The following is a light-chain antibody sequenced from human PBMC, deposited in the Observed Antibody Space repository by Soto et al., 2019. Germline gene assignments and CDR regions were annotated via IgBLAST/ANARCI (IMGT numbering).Light chain of an antibody. CDR3: SSYTSSSSNV. V-gene: IGLV2-14*01. J-gene: IGLJ1*01. CDR2: DVN. Sequence: QSALTQPASVSGSPGQSITISCTGTSSDVGAYNYVSWYQQYPGKAPKLMIFDVNYRPSGVSNRFSGSKSGNTASLTISGLQAEDEADYYCSSYTSSSSNVFGTGTKLTVL. CDR1: SSDVGAYNY.